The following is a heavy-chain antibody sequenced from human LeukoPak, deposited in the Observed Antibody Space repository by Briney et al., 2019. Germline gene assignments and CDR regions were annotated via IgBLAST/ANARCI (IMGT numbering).Heavy chain of an antibody. CDR3: AKDRRYYDFWSGYYTSTGMDV. D-gene: IGHD3-3*01. J-gene: IGHJ6*02. CDR1: GFTFDDYA. CDR2: ISWNSGSI. Sequence: GGSLRLSCAASGFTFDDYAMHWVRQAPGKGLEWVSGISWNSGSIGYADSVKGRFTISRDNAKNSLYLQMNSLRAEDTALYYCAKDRRYYDFWSGYYTSTGMDVWGQGTTVTVPS. V-gene: IGHV3-9*01.